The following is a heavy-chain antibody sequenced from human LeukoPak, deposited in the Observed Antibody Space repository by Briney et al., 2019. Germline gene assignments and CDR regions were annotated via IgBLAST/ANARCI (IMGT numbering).Heavy chain of an antibody. CDR3: ASTIGSAGTQY. V-gene: IGHV3-23*01. CDR2: ISGSDYT. D-gene: IGHD6-13*01. Sequence: GGSLRLSCAASGFNFSDYGMIWVRQAPGKGLEWVSGISGSDYTDHADSVKGRFTISRDNAKNRLYLQMNSLGAEDTAVYYCASTIGSAGTQYWGQGTLVTVSS. J-gene: IGHJ4*02. CDR1: GFNFSDYG.